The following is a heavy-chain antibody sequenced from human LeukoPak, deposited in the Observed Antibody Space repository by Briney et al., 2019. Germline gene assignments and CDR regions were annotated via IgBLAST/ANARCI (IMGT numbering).Heavy chain of an antibody. D-gene: IGHD4-17*01. CDR1: GFTFSNSW. J-gene: IGHJ4*02. Sequence: GGSLRLSCAASGFTFSNSWMRWVRQAPGKGLVWVSRINPDGSSSGYADSVKGRFTISRDNAKNTLYVQMNSLRAEDTAVYYCTRDIYGPGDYWGQGTLVAVSS. CDR2: INPDGSSS. CDR3: TRDIYGPGDY. V-gene: IGHV3-74*01.